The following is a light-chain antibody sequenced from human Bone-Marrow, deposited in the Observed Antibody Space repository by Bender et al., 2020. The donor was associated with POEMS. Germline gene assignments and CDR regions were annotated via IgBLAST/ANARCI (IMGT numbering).Light chain of an antibody. V-gene: IGLV3-1*01. J-gene: IGLJ2*01. CDR2: QDN. CDR3: QAWDSSLV. Sequence: SYGLTQPPSVSVSPGQTATITCSGDNLGNRYACWYQQRPGQSPVLVIYQDNKRPSGIPERFSGSNSGNTATLTVSGTQAMDEADYYCQAWDSSLVFGGGTQLTVL. CDR1: NLGNRY.